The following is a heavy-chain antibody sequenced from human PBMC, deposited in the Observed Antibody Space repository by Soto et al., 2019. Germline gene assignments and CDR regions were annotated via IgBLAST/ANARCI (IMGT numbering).Heavy chain of an antibody. J-gene: IGHJ4*02. CDR3: ARRDSLSVIDY. Sequence: GESVKISCXGSGYKFSTYWIDWVRQMPGKGLEWMGIIYPGDSDTRYSPSFQGQVTISADKSSSTAYLQWHSLKASDSAMYFCARRDSLSVIDYWGQGTQVTVSS. D-gene: IGHD2-21*02. CDR1: GYKFSTYW. CDR2: IYPGDSDT. V-gene: IGHV5-51*01.